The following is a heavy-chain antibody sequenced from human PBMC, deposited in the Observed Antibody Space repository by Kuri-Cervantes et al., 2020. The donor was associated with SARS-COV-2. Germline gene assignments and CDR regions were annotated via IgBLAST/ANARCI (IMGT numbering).Heavy chain of an antibody. CDR3: AKDRGGSGWYLDY. J-gene: IGHJ4*02. D-gene: IGHD6-19*01. V-gene: IGHV4-59*01. CDR2: FYYSGIT. CDR1: GGSISSYY. Sequence: SETLSLTCTVSGGSISSYYWSWIRQPPGKGLEWIGYFYYSGITNYNPSLKNRVTMSVDTSKNQFSLNLSSVTAADTAVYYCAKDRGGSGWYLDYWGQGTLVTVSS.